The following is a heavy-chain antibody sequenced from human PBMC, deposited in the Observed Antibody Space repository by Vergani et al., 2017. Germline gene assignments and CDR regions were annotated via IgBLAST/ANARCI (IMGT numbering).Heavy chain of an antibody. CDR3: ARDSRYCSSTSCYVGRDWFDP. Sequence: QVQLVQSGAEVKKPGASVKVSCKASGYTFSDHHLHWVRQAPGQGLEWVGWININSGATKVAQKFQGRITMTRDTSTSTVYMELSSLRSEDTAVYYCARDSRYCSSTSCYVGRDWFDPWGQGTLVTVSS. CDR2: ININSGAT. D-gene: IGHD2-2*01. V-gene: IGHV1-2*02. J-gene: IGHJ5*02. CDR1: GYTFSDHH.